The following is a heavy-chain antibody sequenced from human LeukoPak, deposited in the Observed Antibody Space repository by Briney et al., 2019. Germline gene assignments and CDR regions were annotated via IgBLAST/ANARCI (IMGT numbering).Heavy chain of an antibody. CDR1: GFTFGEDA. CDR2: IRTKTNGATA. D-gene: IGHD2-15*01. V-gene: IGHV3-49*03. J-gene: IGHJ4*02. Sequence: GGSLRLSCTASGFTFGEDAMSWFRQAPGKGLEWVGFIRTKTNGATAEYAASVKGRFSISRDDSKSIACLQMNSLKTEDTAVYYCARLIAVVVAASSYFDSWGQGARVTVSS. CDR3: ARLIAVVVAASSYFDS.